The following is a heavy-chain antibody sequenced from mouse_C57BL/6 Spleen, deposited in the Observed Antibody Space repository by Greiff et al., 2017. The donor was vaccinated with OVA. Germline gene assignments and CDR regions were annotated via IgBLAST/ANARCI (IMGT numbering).Heavy chain of an antibody. V-gene: IGHV1-80*01. CDR1: GYAFSSYW. Sequence: VQLQQSGAELVKPGASVKISCKASGYAFSSYWMNWVKQRPGQGLEWIGQIYPGDGDTNYNGKFKGKATLTADKSSSTAYMQLSSLTSEDSAVYFCAREGLLRTMDYWGQGTSVTVSS. CDR3: AREGLLRTMDY. J-gene: IGHJ4*01. CDR2: IYPGDGDT. D-gene: IGHD1-1*01.